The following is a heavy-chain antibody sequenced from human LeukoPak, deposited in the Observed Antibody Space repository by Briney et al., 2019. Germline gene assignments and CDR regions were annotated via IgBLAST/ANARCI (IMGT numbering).Heavy chain of an antibody. CDR1: GYSLSNFY. Sequence: ASVKVSCKASGYSLSNFYMHWVRQAPGQGLEWMGIINPRGDSTVYAQKFQGRVTMTRDTSTRTVYMELSSLRSEDTAVYYCAIAINKSIDPWGQGTLVTVSS. V-gene: IGHV1-46*01. CDR2: INPRGDST. J-gene: IGHJ5*02. CDR3: AIAINKSIDP.